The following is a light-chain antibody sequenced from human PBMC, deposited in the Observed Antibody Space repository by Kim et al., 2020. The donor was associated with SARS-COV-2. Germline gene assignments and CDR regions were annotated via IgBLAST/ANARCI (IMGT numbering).Light chain of an antibody. J-gene: IGLJ3*02. Sequence: QSVLTQPPSVSAAPGQKVTISCSGSRSNIGSNPVYWYQQFPGTAPKLITYDNNKRPSGIPDRFSSSKSGTSATLGITGLRPGDEADYYCATWDSGLSVWVFGGGTQLTVL. CDR3: ATWDSGLSVWV. CDR1: RSNIGSNP. V-gene: IGLV1-51*01. CDR2: DNN.